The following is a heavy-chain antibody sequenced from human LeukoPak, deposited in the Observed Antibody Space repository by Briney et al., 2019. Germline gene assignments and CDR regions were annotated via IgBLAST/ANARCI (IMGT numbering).Heavy chain of an antibody. CDR2: IYHSGST. CDR1: GGSISSSSYY. V-gene: IGHV4-39*07. CDR3: ARLAAVAGTDY. J-gene: IGHJ4*02. D-gene: IGHD6-19*01. Sequence: PSETLSLTCTVSGGSISSSSYYWGWIRQPPGKGLEWIGSIYHSGSTNYNPSLKSRVTISVDTSKNQFSLKLSSVTAADTAVYYCARLAAVAGTDYWGQGTLVTVSS.